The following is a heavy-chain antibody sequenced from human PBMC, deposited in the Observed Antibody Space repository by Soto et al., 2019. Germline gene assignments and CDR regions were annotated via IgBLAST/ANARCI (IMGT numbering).Heavy chain of an antibody. CDR1: GFAFSGYV. Sequence: EVQLLESGGGLVQPGGSLRLSCVASGFAFSGYVMTWVRQAPGKGLDWLSSISGSGDRTFYADSVKGRFTISRDTSKNMLYLKMNSLRAEDTAVYYCAKIGVMNSLEMWFDSWGQGTLVTVSA. J-gene: IGHJ5*01. CDR3: AKIGVMNSLEMWFDS. D-gene: IGHD2-21*01. V-gene: IGHV3-23*01. CDR2: ISGSGDRT.